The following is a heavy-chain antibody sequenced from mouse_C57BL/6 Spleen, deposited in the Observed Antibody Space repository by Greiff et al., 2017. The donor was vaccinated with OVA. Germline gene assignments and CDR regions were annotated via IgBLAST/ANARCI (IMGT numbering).Heavy chain of an antibody. D-gene: IGHD1-1*01. V-gene: IGHV1-64*01. J-gene: IGHJ2*01. CDR3: ARYYYGSSPYFDY. Sequence: VQLQQPGAELVKPGASVKLSCKASGYTFTSYWMHWVKQRPGQGLEWIGMIHPNSGSTNYDEKFKDKATLTADKSSSTAYMELRSLTSEDSAVYFCARYYYGSSPYFDYWGQGTTLTVSS. CDR1: GYTFTSYW. CDR2: IHPNSGST.